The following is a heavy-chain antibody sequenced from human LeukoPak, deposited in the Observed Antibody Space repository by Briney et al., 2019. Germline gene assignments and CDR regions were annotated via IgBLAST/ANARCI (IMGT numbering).Heavy chain of an antibody. CDR1: GFAVSSNY. J-gene: IGHJ4*02. CDR2: VLRGATT. V-gene: IGHV3-66*01. Sequence: GGSLRLSCAVSGFAVSSNYMAWVRQTPGKGLEWVSVVLRGATTYYADSVKGRFTISTDNSKNMLYLQVKSLRADDSAVYYCARDGQASGTWFDFWGQGTPVTVSS. D-gene: IGHD6-25*01. CDR3: ARDGQASGTWFDF.